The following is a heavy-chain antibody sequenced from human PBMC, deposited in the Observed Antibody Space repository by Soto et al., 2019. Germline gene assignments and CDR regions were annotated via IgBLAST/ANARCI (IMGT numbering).Heavy chain of an antibody. D-gene: IGHD1-26*01. CDR3: ASGLISGSHYSGGWYYFDS. CDR2: INHSGSD. Sequence: PSETLSLTCDVYGGSFSGYIWTWIRQTPGKGLQWIGQINHSGSDNYNPSLKSRVTISVHTSKSQFSLELSSVTAADTAVYYCASGLISGSHYSGGWYYFDSWGQGTQVTVSS. V-gene: IGHV4-34*01. CDR1: GGSFSGYI. J-gene: IGHJ4*02.